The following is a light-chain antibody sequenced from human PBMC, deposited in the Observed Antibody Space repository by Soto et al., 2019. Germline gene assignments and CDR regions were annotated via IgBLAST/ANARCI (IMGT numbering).Light chain of an antibody. CDR1: QDITNY. CDR2: DAS. J-gene: IGKJ1*01. V-gene: IGKV1-5*01. Sequence: DIQMTQSPSSLSASVGDSVTITCQASQDITNYLNWYQQKPGKAPKLLIDDASSLESGVPSRFSGSGSGTEFTLTISSLQPDDFATYYCQQYKSYWTFGQGTKVDIK. CDR3: QQYKSYWT.